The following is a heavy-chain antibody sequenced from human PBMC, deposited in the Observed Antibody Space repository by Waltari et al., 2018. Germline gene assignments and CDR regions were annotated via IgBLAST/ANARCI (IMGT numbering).Heavy chain of an antibody. CDR2: IYYSGRT. CDR3: ARDRAVGATGY. CDR1: GGSISSSSYY. J-gene: IGHJ4*02. V-gene: IGHV4-39*07. D-gene: IGHD1-26*01. Sequence: QLQLQESGPGLVKPSETLSLTCTVSGGSISSSSYYWGWIRQPPGKGLEWIGSIYYSGRTNYNPSLKSRVTISVDTSKNQFSLKLSSVTAADTAVYYCARDRAVGATGYWGQGTLVTVSS.